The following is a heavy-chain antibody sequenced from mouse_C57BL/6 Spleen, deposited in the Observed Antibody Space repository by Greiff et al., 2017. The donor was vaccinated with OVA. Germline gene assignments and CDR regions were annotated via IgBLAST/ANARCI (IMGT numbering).Heavy chain of an antibody. D-gene: IGHD1-1*01. V-gene: IGHV1-69*01. CDR1: GYTFTSYW. Sequence: QVQLQQPGAELVMPGASVKLSCKASGYTFTSYWMHWVKQRPGQGLEWIGEIDPSDSYTNYNQTFQGKSTLTVDKSSSTAYMQLSSLTSEDSAVYYCARYTTGHFDYWGQGTTLTVSS. CDR2: IDPSDSYT. CDR3: ARYTTGHFDY. J-gene: IGHJ2*01.